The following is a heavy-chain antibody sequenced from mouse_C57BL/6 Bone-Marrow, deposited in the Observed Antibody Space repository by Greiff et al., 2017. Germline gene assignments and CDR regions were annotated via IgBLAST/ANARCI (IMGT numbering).Heavy chain of an antibody. CDR2: IHPNSGST. CDR3: ASRYDYDWYYDV. J-gene: IGHJ1*03. D-gene: IGHD2-4*01. V-gene: IGHV1-64*01. CDR1: GYTFTSYW. Sequence: QVQLQQPGAELVKPGASVKLSCTASGYTFTSYWMHWVKQRPGQGLEWIGMIHPNSGSTNYNEKFKSKATLTVDKSSSTAYMQLSSLTSEDSAVYYCASRYDYDWYYDVWGTGTTVTVSS.